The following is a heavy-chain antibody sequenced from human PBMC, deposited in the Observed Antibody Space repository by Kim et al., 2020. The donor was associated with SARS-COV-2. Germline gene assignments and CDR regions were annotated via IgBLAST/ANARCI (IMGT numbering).Heavy chain of an antibody. D-gene: IGHD6-13*01. CDR1: GFSFSSYW. V-gene: IGHV3-7*03. CDR2: IKHDGGER. CDR3: ARKFTTSWYENWYFDL. Sequence: GGSLRLSCAASGFSFSSYWMGWVRQAPGEGLAWVANIKHDGGERYYVDSVKGRFTISRDNAKNSLYLQMNSLRADDTALYYCARKFTTSWYENWYFDLWGRGTLVTVSS. J-gene: IGHJ2*01.